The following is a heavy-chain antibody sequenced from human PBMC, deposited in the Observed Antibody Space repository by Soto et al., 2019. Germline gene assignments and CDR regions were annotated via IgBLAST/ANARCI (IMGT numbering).Heavy chain of an antibody. J-gene: IGHJ6*02. V-gene: IGHV3-21*02. D-gene: IGHD3-10*01. CDR1: EFTFSVYS. CDR3: TRDRVKIRGGYYHYYGMDV. CDR2: ISSGSSYI. Sequence: DVQLEESGGGLVKPGGSLRLSCVASEFTFSVYSMNWVRQAPGKGLEWVSSISSGSSYIYYADSVKGRFTISRDNDKSSLFLHMNSLRVDDTAVYYCTRDRVKIRGGYYHYYGMDVSGQGTTVTVSS.